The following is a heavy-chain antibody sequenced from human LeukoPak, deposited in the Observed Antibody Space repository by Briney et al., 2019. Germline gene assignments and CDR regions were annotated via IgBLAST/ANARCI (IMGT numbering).Heavy chain of an antibody. CDR1: GFTFSDYY. Sequence: GGSLRLSCAASGFTFSDYYTSWIRQAPGKGLEWVSYISSSGSTIYYADSVKGRFTISRDNAKNSLYLQMNSLRAEDTAVYYCARTYDSSGYYYVFDYWGQGTLVTVSS. V-gene: IGHV3-11*01. J-gene: IGHJ4*02. CDR2: ISSSGSTI. D-gene: IGHD3-22*01. CDR3: ARTYDSSGYYYVFDY.